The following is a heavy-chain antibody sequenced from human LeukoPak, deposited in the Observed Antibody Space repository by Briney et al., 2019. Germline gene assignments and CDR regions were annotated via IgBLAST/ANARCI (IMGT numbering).Heavy chain of an antibody. V-gene: IGHV3-9*01. CDR1: GFTFDDYA. J-gene: IGHJ4*02. CDR3: AKDGGSSWSLSYYFDY. CDR2: ISWNSGSI. D-gene: IGHD6-13*01. Sequence: GRSLRLSCAASGFTFDDYAMHWVRQAPGKGLEWVSGISWNSGSIGYADSVKGRFTISRDNAKNSLYLQMNSLRAEDTALYYCAKDGGSSWSLSYYFDYWGQGTLVTVSS.